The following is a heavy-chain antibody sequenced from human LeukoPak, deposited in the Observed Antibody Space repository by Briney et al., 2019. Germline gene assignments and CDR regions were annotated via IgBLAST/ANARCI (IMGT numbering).Heavy chain of an antibody. J-gene: IGHJ4*02. CDR2: ISSSSSYI. CDR1: GFTFSNAW. Sequence: GGSLRLSCAASGFTFSNAWTNWVRQAPGKGLEWVSSISSSSSYIYYADSVKGRFTISRDNAKNSLYLQMNSLRAEDTAVYYCARDQGLMVYAISHYFDYWGQGTLVTVSS. CDR3: ARDQGLMVYAISHYFDY. V-gene: IGHV3-21*01. D-gene: IGHD2-8*01.